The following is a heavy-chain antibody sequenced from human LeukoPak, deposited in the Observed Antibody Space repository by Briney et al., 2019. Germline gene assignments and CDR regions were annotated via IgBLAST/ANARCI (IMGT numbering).Heavy chain of an antibody. Sequence: PGGSLRLSCAASGFTFSSYWMSWVRQAPGKGLEWVSSISSSSSYIYYADSVKGRFTISRDNAKNSLYLQMNSLRAEDTAVYYCARSPPFSSIAVAGDYYYYYGMDVWGQGTTVTVSS. V-gene: IGHV3-21*01. CDR3: ARSPPFSSIAVAGDYYYYYGMDV. D-gene: IGHD6-6*01. CDR1: GFTFSSYW. J-gene: IGHJ6*02. CDR2: ISSSSSYI.